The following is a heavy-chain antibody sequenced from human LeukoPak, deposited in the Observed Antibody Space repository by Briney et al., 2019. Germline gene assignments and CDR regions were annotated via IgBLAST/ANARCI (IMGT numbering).Heavy chain of an antibody. D-gene: IGHD3-10*01. Sequence: GGSLRLSCAASGFTFSSYVMSWVRQAPGKGLEWVSDIVGSAGSTYYADSVKGRFTISRDNSKNTLYLQMNSLRAEDTAVYYCARAGSYYTQYFDLWGRGTLVTVSS. CDR2: IVGSAGST. CDR3: ARAGSYYTQYFDL. J-gene: IGHJ2*01. V-gene: IGHV3-23*01. CDR1: GFTFSSYV.